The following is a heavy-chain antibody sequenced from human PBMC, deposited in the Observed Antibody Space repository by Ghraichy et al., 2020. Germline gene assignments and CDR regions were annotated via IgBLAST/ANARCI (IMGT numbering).Heavy chain of an antibody. J-gene: IGHJ6*02. CDR3: AKSDGGNRYYYYGMDV. Sequence: SETLSLTCTVSGGSITGHPYYWGWIRQPPGKGLEWIGTIFYSGTTYFNPSLKSRLTISIDTSKTQFSLKLSSVTAADSAVYYCAKSDGGNRYYYYGMDVWGQGTTVIVSS. D-gene: IGHD4-23*01. V-gene: IGHV4-39*01. CDR2: IFYSGTT. CDR1: GGSITGHPYY.